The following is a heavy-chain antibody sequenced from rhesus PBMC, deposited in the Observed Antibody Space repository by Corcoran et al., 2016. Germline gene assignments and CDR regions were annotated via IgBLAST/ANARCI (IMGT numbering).Heavy chain of an antibody. CDR1: GYSISSGYD. V-gene: IGHV4-122*02. CDR2: TTYSGST. CDR3: AREYPVTTRFEF. J-gene: IGHJ1*01. Sequence: QVQLQESGPGVVKPSETLSLTCAVSGYSISSGYDWSWIRQPPGKGLEWIGYTTYSGSTSYNPSLKSRGTVSRDTSKTRFSLKLGSVTAADTAVYYCAREYPVTTRFEFWGQGALVTVSS. D-gene: IGHD4-23*01.